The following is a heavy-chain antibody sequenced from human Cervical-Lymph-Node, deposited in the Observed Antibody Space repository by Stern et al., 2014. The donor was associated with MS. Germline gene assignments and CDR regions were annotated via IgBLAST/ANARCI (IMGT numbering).Heavy chain of an antibody. Sequence: VQLLESGAAVKKPGASVKVSCKASGFDFTGFGISWVRQAPGQGLEWMGWISTYNEYANYAQKFQGRVTMSADTSSTTAYMELKSLTSDDTAVYFCARGNWGSTFGMDVWGQGTTVTVSS. CDR3: ARGNWGSTFGMDV. CDR2: ISTYNEYA. D-gene: IGHD7-27*01. J-gene: IGHJ6*02. V-gene: IGHV1-18*01. CDR1: GFDFTGFG.